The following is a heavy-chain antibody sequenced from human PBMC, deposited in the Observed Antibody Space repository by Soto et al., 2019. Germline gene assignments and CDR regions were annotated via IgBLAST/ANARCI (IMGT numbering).Heavy chain of an antibody. D-gene: IGHD2-21*02. CDR1: GVVLGSDAYY. V-gene: IGHV4-30-4*08. CDR3: ARVVVTTTYYFDY. J-gene: IGHJ4*02. Sequence: PSETLSLTCTVSGVVLGSDAYYWSWIRQHPGKGLEWIGNIYYSGSTYYNPSLKSRVTISVDTSKNQFSLKLSSVTAADTAVYYCARVVVTTTYYFDYWGQGTLVTVSS. CDR2: IYYSGST.